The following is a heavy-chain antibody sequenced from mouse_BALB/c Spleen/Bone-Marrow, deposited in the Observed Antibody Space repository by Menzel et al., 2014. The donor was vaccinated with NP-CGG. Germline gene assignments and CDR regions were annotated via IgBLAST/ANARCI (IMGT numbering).Heavy chain of an antibody. CDR2: IWAGGGT. CDR3: AREYYGNGYAMDY. J-gene: IGHJ4*01. D-gene: IGHD2-1*01. CDR1: GFSLTSYG. V-gene: IGHV2-9*02. Sequence: VQLQQSGPGLVAPSQSLSITCTVSGFSLTSYGVHWVRQPPGKGLEWLGVIWAGGGTNYNSALMSRLSISKDNSKSQVFLKMNSLQTDDTAMYYCAREYYGNGYAMDYWGQGTSVTVSS.